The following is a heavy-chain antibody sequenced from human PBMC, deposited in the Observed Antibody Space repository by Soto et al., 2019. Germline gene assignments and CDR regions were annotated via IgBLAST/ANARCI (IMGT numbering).Heavy chain of an antibody. V-gene: IGHV1-8*01. Sequence: QVQLVQSGAEVKKPGASVKVSCKASGYTFTSYDISWVRQATGQGLEWMGWMNPNSGNTGFAQKFQGRVTMTRNTSRSTAYMELSSLRSEDTAVYYGARERAHYGMDVWGQGTTVTVSS. CDR3: ARERAHYGMDV. CDR2: MNPNSGNT. D-gene: IGHD6-25*01. J-gene: IGHJ6*02. CDR1: GYTFTSYD.